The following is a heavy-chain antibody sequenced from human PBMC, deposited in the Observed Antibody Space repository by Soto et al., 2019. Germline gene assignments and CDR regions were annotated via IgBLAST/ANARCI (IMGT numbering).Heavy chain of an antibody. Sequence: GGSLRLSCAASGFACSHYGMNWVRQAPGERLEWLSYIGSGSSVTYYTDSVKDRFTISRDDAKNSLYLRMNSLRDEDTAVYYCARAAPHGYDYWGQGTLVTVSS. CDR1: GFACSHYG. D-gene: IGHD5-18*01. J-gene: IGHJ4*02. CDR2: IGSGSSVT. V-gene: IGHV3-48*02. CDR3: ARAAPHGYDY.